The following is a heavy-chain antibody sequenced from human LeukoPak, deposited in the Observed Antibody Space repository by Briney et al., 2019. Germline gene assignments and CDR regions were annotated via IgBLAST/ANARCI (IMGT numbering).Heavy chain of an antibody. V-gene: IGHV3-23*01. Sequence: GRSLRLSCAPSGFTFSSYAMSWLRQAPGKGLDGVSSISGSYGTTYYADSVKGRFTISRDNSKYTVYLQMNSLRADDTALYFCAKGNIAELPAAPYEGGQGTLVTVSA. CDR2: ISGSYGTT. D-gene: IGHD2-2*01. J-gene: IGHJ1*01. CDR3: AKGNIAELPAAPYE. CDR1: GFTFSSYA.